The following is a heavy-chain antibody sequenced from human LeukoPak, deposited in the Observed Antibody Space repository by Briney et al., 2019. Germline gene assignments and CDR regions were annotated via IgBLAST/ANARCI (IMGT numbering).Heavy chain of an antibody. CDR3: ARDSVDDHYYYYMDV. CDR2: IYTSGST. CDR1: GGSISSGSYY. Sequence: PSETLSLTCTVSGGSISSGSYYWSWIRQPAGKGLEWIGRIYTSGSTNYNPSLKSRVTISVDTSKNQFSLKLSSVTAADTAVYYCARDSVDDHYYYYMDVWGKGTLVTVSS. J-gene: IGHJ6*03. V-gene: IGHV4-61*02. D-gene: IGHD3-10*01.